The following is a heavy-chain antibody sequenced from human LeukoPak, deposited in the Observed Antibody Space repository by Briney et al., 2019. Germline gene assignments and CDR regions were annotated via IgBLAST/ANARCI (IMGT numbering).Heavy chain of an antibody. CDR2: ISRSSIYI. J-gene: IGHJ6*02. D-gene: IGHD3-10*01. V-gene: IGHV3-21*01. CDR1: GFTFSSYN. CDR3: ARDSGDGSGTYYPYGMDV. Sequence: GGSLRLSRAASGFTFSSYNMNWVRQAPGKGLEWVSSISRSSIYIYYADSVKGRFTISRDNAGNSLSLQMNSLRAEDTAVYYCARDSGDGSGTYYPYGMDVWGQGTTVTVSS.